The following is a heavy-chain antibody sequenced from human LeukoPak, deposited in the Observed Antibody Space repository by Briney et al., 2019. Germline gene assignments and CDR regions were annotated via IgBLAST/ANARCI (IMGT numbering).Heavy chain of an antibody. Sequence: SETLSLTCTVSGGSVSRSDYYWGWLRRPPGKGLEWIASIYYSGTTYYNPSLKSRITISLDTSKNDFSLKLSSVTAAYTAMYYCARHYYDTSSYRRDNYFDQWGQGSLVTVSS. CDR3: ARHYYDTSSYRRDNYFDQ. CDR1: GGSVSRSDYY. J-gene: IGHJ4*02. V-gene: IGHV4-39*01. CDR2: IYYSGTT. D-gene: IGHD3-22*01.